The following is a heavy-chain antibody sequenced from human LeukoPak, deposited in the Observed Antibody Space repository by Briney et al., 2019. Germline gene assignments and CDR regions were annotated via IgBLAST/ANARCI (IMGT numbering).Heavy chain of an antibody. CDR2: IYYSGST. CDR3: ARETCSGGSCFQFDF. V-gene: IGHV4-59*01. D-gene: IGHD2-15*01. J-gene: IGHJ4*02. CDR1: GDSISNYY. Sequence: SETLSLTCTVAGDSISNYYWSWIRQSPGKGLEWIGYIYYSGSTNYNPSLKSRVTISVDTSKNQFSLKLSSVTAADTAVYYCARETCSGGSCFQFDFWGQGTLVTVSS.